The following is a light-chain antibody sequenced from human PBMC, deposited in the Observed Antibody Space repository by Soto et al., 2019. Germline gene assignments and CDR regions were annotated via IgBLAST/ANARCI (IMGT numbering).Light chain of an antibody. J-gene: IGLJ1*01. CDR2: NVY. CDR3: LSYAGSYNFV. V-gene: IGLV2-14*03. CDR1: SSDVGAYNF. Sequence: SVLTQPASVSGSPGQSITISCTGTSSDVGAYNFVSWHQQHPGKAPKLMIYNVYDRPSGISYRFSGSKSGNTASLTISGLQADDEADYYCLSYAGSYNFVFGSGTKGTVL.